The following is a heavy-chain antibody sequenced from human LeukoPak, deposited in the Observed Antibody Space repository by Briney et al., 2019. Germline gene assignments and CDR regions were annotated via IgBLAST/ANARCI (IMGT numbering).Heavy chain of an antibody. V-gene: IGHV5-51*01. CDR1: GYSFTSYW. CDR2: IYPGDSDT. Sequence: GESLKISCKGSGYSFTSYWIGWVRQMPGKGLEWMGIIYPGDSDTRYSPSFQGQATISADKSISTAYLQWSSLKASDTAMYYCAREEYSYGYGGEYFQHWGQGTLVTVSS. CDR3: AREEYSYGYGGEYFQH. D-gene: IGHD5-18*01. J-gene: IGHJ1*01.